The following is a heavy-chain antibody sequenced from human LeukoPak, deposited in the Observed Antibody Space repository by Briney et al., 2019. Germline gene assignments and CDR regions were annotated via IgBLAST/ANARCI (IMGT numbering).Heavy chain of an antibody. D-gene: IGHD6-13*01. CDR3: ARSWFSTGPADY. CDR1: GGSTSSSSYY. CDR2: IFHSGST. J-gene: IGHJ4*02. Sequence: SETLSLTCTVSGGSTSSSSYYWGWIRQPPGKGLEWIGSIFHSGSTYYNPSLKSRVTISVDTSKNQFSLKLTSVTAADTAVYYCARSWFSTGPADYWGQGTLVTVSS. V-gene: IGHV4-39*01.